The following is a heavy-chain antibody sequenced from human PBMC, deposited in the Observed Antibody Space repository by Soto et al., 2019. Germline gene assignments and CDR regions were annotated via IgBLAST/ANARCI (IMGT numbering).Heavy chain of an antibody. V-gene: IGHV4-4*02. J-gene: IGHJ5*02. CDR3: ARVGVTYPEPWRQHRSTWFDP. Sequence: PSETLSLTCAVSGGSISSSNWWSWVRQPPGKGLEWIGEIYHSGSTNYNPSLKSRVTISVDKSKNQFSLKLSSVTAADTAVYYCARVGVTYPEPWRQHRSTWFDPWGQGTLVTVSS. CDR1: GGSISSSNW. CDR2: IYHSGST. D-gene: IGHD2-21*02.